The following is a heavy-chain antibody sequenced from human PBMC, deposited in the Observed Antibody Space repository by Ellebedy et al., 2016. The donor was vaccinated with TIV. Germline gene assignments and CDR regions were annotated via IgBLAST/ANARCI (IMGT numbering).Heavy chain of an antibody. CDR1: GFTFSTYA. CDR2: ISFSGNKI. J-gene: IGHJ6*02. D-gene: IGHD5-12*01. CDR3: GRDPSGYGYGMDV. Sequence: PGGSLRLSCAASGFTFSTYAMNWVRQAPGKGLEWVSYISFSGNKIYSEYSVKGRFTMSRDNAKNSLYLQMNSLRAEDKAVYYCGRDPSGYGYGMDVWGQGTTVTVSS. V-gene: IGHV3-48*03.